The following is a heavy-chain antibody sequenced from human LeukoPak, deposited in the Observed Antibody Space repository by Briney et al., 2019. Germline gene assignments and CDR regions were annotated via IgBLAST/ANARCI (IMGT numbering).Heavy chain of an antibody. Sequence: SETLSLTCNVSGGSINTANYYWTWIRQPPGKGLEWIRYISYSGTPYYNPSLNSRVTISLDTSKNQFSLILNSVTAADTAMYYCARDRYGDFEDYWGQGTLVTVSS. D-gene: IGHD4-17*01. CDR2: ISYSGTP. CDR3: ARDRYGDFEDY. V-gene: IGHV4-30-4*08. CDR1: GGSINTANYY. J-gene: IGHJ4*02.